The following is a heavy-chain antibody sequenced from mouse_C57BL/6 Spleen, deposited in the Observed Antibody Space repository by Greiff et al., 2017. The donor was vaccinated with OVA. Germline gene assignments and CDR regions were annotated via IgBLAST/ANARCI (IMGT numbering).Heavy chain of an antibody. V-gene: IGHV14-2*01. CDR3: ARGYYYGSSYYYAMDY. D-gene: IGHD1-1*01. CDR2: IDPEDGET. CDR1: GFNIKDYY. J-gene: IGHJ4*01. Sequence: VQLQQSGAELVKPGASVKLSCTASGFNIKDYYMHWVKQRTEQGLEWIGRIDPEDGETKYAPEFQGKATITADTSSNTAYLQLSSLTSEDTAVYYCARGYYYGSSYYYAMDYWGQGTSVTVSS.